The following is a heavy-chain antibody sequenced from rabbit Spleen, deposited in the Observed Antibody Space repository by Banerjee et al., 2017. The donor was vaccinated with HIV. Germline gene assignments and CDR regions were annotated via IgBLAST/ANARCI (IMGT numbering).Heavy chain of an antibody. D-gene: IGHD8-1*01. J-gene: IGHJ6*01. CDR2: IYAGSSGTT. V-gene: IGHV1S45*01. Sequence: QEQLEESGGDLVQPEGSLTLTCTASGFSFSSSYYMCWVRQAPGKGLEWIACIYAGSSGTTYYASWAKGRFTISKTSSTTVTLQMTSLTAADTATYFCARDTGSSFSTYGMDLWGQGTLVTVS. CDR3: ARDTGSSFSTYGMDL. CDR1: GFSFSSSYY.